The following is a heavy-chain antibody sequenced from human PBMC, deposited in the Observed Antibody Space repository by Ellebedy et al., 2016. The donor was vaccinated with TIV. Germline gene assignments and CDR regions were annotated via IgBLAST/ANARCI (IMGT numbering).Heavy chain of an antibody. Sequence: MPSETLSLTCTVSGGSMTNYYWSWIRQPPGKELEWIGNIYYSGSTNYNPSLKSRVTMTVDPSKDQFSLKLHSMTAADTALYYCARLWTGVSTHLDYWGQGTLVTVSS. D-gene: IGHD1-1*01. V-gene: IGHV4-59*08. CDR3: ARLWTGVSTHLDY. J-gene: IGHJ4*02. CDR1: GGSMTNYY. CDR2: IYYSGST.